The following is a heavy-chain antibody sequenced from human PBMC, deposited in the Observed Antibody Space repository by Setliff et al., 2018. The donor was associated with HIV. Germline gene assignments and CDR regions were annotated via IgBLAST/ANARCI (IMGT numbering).Heavy chain of an antibody. CDR1: GFTFSSYS. CDR3: ARISVASRYNSDMDV. Sequence: PGGSLRLSCAASGFTFSSYSMNWVRQAPGKGLEWVAFIRSDETNKYYSDSVKGRFTISRDTSKNTLFLQINSLRPEDTAVYYCARISVASRYNSDMDVWGKGTTVTVSS. J-gene: IGHJ6*03. D-gene: IGHD5-12*01. V-gene: IGHV3-30*02. CDR2: IRSDETNK.